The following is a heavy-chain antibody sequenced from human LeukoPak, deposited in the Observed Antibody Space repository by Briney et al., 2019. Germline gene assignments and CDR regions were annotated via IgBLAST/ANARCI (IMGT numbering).Heavy chain of an antibody. V-gene: IGHV1-18*01. CDR2: ISAYNGNT. D-gene: IGHD2-2*01. CDR3: ARAGDIVVVPAPQAWFDP. J-gene: IGHJ5*02. Sequence: ASVKVSCKASGYTFTSYGISWVRQAPGQGLEWMGWISAYNGNTNYAQKLQGRVTMTTDTSTSTAYMELGSLRSDDTAVYYCARAGDIVVVPAPQAWFDPWGQGTLVTVSS. CDR1: GYTFTSYG.